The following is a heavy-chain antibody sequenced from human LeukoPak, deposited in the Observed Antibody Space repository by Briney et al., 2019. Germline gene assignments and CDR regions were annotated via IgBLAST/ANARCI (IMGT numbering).Heavy chain of an antibody. V-gene: IGHV3-30*04. J-gene: IGHJ3*02. D-gene: IGHD5-24*01. CDR2: ISYDGSNK. Sequence: GGSLRLSCAASGFTFSSYAMHWVRQAPGKGLEWVAVISYDGSNKYYADSVKGRFTISRDNSKNTLYLQMNSLRAEDTAVYYCARDRLEMATIGGIFTFLIDIWGQGTMVTVPS. CDR3: ARDRLEMATIGGIFTFLIDI. CDR1: GFTFSSYA.